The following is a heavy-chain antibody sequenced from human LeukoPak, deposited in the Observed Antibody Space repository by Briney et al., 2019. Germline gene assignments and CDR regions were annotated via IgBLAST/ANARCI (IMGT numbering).Heavy chain of an antibody. D-gene: IGHD3-10*01. J-gene: IGHJ4*02. CDR1: GFTFSSYE. CDR2: ISSSGSTI. Sequence: GGSLRLSCAASGFTFSSYEMNWVRQAPGKGLVWVSYISSSGSTIYYADSVKGRFTISRDNAKNSLYLQMNSLRAEDTAVYYCARAGITMVHWVFDYWGQGTLVTVSS. V-gene: IGHV3-48*03. CDR3: ARAGITMVHWVFDY.